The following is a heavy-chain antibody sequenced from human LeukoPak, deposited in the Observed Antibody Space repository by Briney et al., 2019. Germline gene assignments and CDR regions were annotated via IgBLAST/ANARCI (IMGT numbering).Heavy chain of an antibody. D-gene: IGHD2-2*02. CDR1: GFTFSSYW. V-gene: IGHV3-7*01. CDR3: ARDLPYCSSTSCYILRTYYYYGMDV. J-gene: IGHJ6*02. CDR2: TKQDGSEK. Sequence: PGGSLRLSCAASGFTFSSYWMSWVRQAPGKGLEWVANTKQDGSEKYYVDSVKGRFTISRDNAKNSLYLQMNSLRAEDTAVYYCARDLPYCSSTSCYILRTYYYYGMDVWGQGTTVTVSS.